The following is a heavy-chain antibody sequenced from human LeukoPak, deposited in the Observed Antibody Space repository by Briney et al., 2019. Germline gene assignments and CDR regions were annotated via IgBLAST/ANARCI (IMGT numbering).Heavy chain of an antibody. Sequence: TGGSLRLSCAASGFTFSSYGMNWVRQAPGKGLEWVSYIGPGSNTVYYADSVKGRFTISRDNAKNSLYLQMNSLRAEDTAVYYCAGDYGSGSYWFDYWGQGTLVTVSS. V-gene: IGHV3-48*01. CDR2: IGPGSNTV. D-gene: IGHD3-10*01. CDR3: AGDYGSGSYWFDY. J-gene: IGHJ4*02. CDR1: GFTFSSYG.